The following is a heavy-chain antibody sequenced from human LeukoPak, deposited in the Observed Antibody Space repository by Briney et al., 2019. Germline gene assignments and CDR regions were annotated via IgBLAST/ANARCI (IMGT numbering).Heavy chain of an antibody. CDR3: AKDASYYYDSSGYYSNDYYYYYMDV. J-gene: IGHJ6*03. CDR1: GFTFSSYG. V-gene: IGHV3-23*01. Sequence: GGSLRLSCAASGFTFSSYGMSWVRQAPGKGLEWVSAISGSGGSTYYADSVKGRFTISRDNSKNTLYLQMNSLRAEDTAVYYCAKDASYYYDSSGYYSNDYYYYYMDVWGKGTTVTVSS. D-gene: IGHD3-22*01. CDR2: ISGSGGST.